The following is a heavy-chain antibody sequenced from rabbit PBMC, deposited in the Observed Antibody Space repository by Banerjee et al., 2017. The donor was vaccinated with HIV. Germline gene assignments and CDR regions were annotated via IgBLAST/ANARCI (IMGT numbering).Heavy chain of an antibody. V-gene: IGHV1S45*01. D-gene: IGHD4-1*01. J-gene: IGHJ4*01. CDR1: GFSFGQD. CDR2: IDTRYGNT. Sequence: QEQLEESGGDLVKPGASLTLTCTASGFSFGQDMCWVRQAPGKGLGWIGCIDTRYGNTYYASWAKGRFTISETSSTTVTLQMTSLTAADTATYFCARGDISSGWDLWGPGTLVTVS. CDR3: ARGDISSGWDL.